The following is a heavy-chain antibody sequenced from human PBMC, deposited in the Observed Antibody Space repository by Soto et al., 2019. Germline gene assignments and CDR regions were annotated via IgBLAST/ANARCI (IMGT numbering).Heavy chain of an antibody. CDR2: ISSGSSYT. J-gene: IGHJ4*02. CDR1: GFSFSDYY. D-gene: IGHD1-26*01. CDR3: AKKKADIFARILVAVFAH. Sequence: GGSLRLSCAASGFSFSDYYMSWIRQAPGKGLEWISYISSGSSYTDYAGSVKGRFTISRDNAKNSLDLQMNSLRAEDTAVYYCAKKKADIFARILVAVFAHWGQGALVPVSS. V-gene: IGHV3-11*03.